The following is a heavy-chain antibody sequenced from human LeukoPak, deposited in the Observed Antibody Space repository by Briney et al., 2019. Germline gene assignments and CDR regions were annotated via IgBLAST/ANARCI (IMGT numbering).Heavy chain of an antibody. Sequence: GESLKISCKGSGYSFTTYWITRVRQMPGTGLEWMGVIYPGDSDTRYSPSFQGQVTLSADKSISTAYLQWSSLKASDTAIYYCARALVGAATLSYWGQGTLVTVSS. CDR1: GYSFTTYW. D-gene: IGHD1-26*01. V-gene: IGHV5-51*01. J-gene: IGHJ4*02. CDR3: ARALVGAATLSY. CDR2: IYPGDSDT.